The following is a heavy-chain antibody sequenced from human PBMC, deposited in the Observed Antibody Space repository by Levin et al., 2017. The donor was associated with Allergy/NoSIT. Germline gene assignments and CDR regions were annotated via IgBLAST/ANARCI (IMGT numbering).Heavy chain of an antibody. D-gene: IGHD3-10*01. CDR1: GFTFSSYG. CDR2: IWYDGSNK. J-gene: IGHJ4*02. V-gene: IGHV3-33*01. CDR3: GRESSGVIIVYYCDY. Sequence: GGSLRLSCAASGFTFSSYGMHWVRQAPGKGLEWVAVIWYDGSNKYYADSVKGRFTISRDNSKNTLYLQMNSLRAEDTAVYYCGRESSGVIIVYYCDYWGLGTLVTVSA.